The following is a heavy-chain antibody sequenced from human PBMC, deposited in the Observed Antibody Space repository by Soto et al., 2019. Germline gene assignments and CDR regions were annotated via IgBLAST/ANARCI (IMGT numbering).Heavy chain of an antibody. D-gene: IGHD4-4*01. Sequence: SETLSLTCTVSGGSISSGGYYWSWIRQHPGKGLEWIGYIYYSGSTYYNPSLKSRVTISVDTSKNQFSLKLSSVTAADTAVYYCARGTYSNYAFDYWGQGTLVTVSS. CDR1: GGSISSGGYY. CDR2: IYYSGST. CDR3: ARGTYSNYAFDY. J-gene: IGHJ4*02. V-gene: IGHV4-31*03.